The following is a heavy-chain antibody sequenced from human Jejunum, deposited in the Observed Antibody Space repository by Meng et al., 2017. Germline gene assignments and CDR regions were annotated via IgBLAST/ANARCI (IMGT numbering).Heavy chain of an antibody. D-gene: IGHD5-18*01. V-gene: IGHV4-39*01. J-gene: IGHJ4*02. CDR2: IYHSGTT. CDR1: GDSISSSSYY. CDR3: GRARGYSSGYGASCPIDY. Sequence: SETLSSTCTVPGDSISSSSYYWCSIRQPPGKGLEWIGSIYHSGTTYYKPSLESRVTISVGTSKNQFYLNLRFVTAADTAVYSCGRARGYSSGYGASCPIDYWGQGTLVTVSS.